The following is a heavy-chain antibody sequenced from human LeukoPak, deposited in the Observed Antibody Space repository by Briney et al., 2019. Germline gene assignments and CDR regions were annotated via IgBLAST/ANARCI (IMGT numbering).Heavy chain of an antibody. J-gene: IGHJ2*01. Sequence: SETLSLTCAVYGGSFSGYYWSWIRQPPGKGLEWIGEINHSGSTNYNPSLKSRVTISVDTSKNQFSLKLSSVTAADTAVYYCARGWQYYYDSSGYYSRAGRYFDLWGRGTLVTVFS. D-gene: IGHD3-22*01. CDR1: GGSFSGYY. CDR2: INHSGST. V-gene: IGHV4-34*01. CDR3: ARGWQYYYDSSGYYSRAGRYFDL.